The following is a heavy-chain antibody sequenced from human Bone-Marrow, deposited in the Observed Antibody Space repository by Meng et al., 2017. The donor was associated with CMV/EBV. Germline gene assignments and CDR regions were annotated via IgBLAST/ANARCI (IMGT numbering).Heavy chain of an antibody. CDR2: INPSGGST. CDR3: AREVSYGGNLFVSGQFDY. CDR1: GYTFTSYY. Sequence: ASVKVSCKASGYTFTSYYMHWVRQAPGQGLEWMVIINPSGGSTSYAQKFQGRVTITTDESTSTAYMELSSLRSEDTAVYYCAREVSYGGNLFVSGQFDYWGQGTLVTVSS. D-gene: IGHD4-23*01. J-gene: IGHJ4*02. V-gene: IGHV1-46*01.